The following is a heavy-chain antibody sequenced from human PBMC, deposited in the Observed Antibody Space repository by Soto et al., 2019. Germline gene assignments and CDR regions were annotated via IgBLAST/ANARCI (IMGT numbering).Heavy chain of an antibody. Sequence: AETLSLTCTVSGCSISSYYWSWIRQPAGKGLEWIGRFYTSGSTNYNSSLKSRLTMSIDTSKNQFSLMLISVTAPDTAVYYCERETIHMIVATIGRNGFDIWGQGTMVTVSS. CDR2: FYTSGST. J-gene: IGHJ3*02. CDR3: ERETIHMIVATIGRNGFDI. V-gene: IGHV4-4*07. CDR1: GCSISSYY. D-gene: IGHD3-22*01.